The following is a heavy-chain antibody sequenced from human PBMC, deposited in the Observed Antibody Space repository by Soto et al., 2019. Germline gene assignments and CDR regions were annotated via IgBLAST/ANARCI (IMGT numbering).Heavy chain of an antibody. V-gene: IGHV1-69*12. CDR1: GGTFSSYA. J-gene: IGHJ4*02. CDR2: IIPIFGTA. CDR3: ARDLTVAGPGGVDY. D-gene: IGHD6-19*01. Sequence: QVQLVQSGAEVKKPGSSVKVSCKASGGTFSSYAISWVRQAPGQGLEWMGGIIPIFGTANYAQKFQGRVTXXAXEXXSTAYMELSSLRSEDTAVYYCARDLTVAGPGGVDYWGQGTLVTVSS.